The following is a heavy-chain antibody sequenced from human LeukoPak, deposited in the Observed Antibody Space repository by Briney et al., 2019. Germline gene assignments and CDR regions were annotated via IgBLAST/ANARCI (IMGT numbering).Heavy chain of an antibody. Sequence: SETLSLTCAVYGGSFSGYYWSWIRQPPGKGLEWIGEINHSGSTNYNPSLKSRVTISVDTSKNQFSLKLSSVTAADTAVYYCARITILYYMDVWGKGTTVTLSS. CDR3: ARITILYYMDV. D-gene: IGHD3-3*01. CDR2: INHSGST. CDR1: GGSFSGYY. V-gene: IGHV4-34*01. J-gene: IGHJ6*03.